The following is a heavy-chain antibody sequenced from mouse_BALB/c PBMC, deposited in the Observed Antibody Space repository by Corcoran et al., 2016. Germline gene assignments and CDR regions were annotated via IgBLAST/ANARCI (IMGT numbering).Heavy chain of an antibody. CDR3: ARMPLTGGYAMDY. Sequence: QVQLQQSGAELMKPGASVKISCKATGYTFSSYWIEWVKQRPGHGLEWIGEILPGSGSTNYNEKFKGKATFTADTSSNTAYMQLSSLTSEDSAVYYCARMPLTGGYAMDYWGQGTSVTVSS. V-gene: IGHV1-9*01. CDR2: ILPGSGST. D-gene: IGHD4-1*01. CDR1: GYTFSSYW. J-gene: IGHJ4*01.